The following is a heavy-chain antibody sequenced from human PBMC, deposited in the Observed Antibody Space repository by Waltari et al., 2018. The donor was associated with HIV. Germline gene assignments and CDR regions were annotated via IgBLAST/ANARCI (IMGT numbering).Heavy chain of an antibody. CDR2: ISRSVTSI. D-gene: IGHD2-15*01. V-gene: IGHV3-48*02. J-gene: IGHJ4*02. CDR1: GFTFSSYS. CDR3: SRDPLEVVSAAR. Sequence: EAQLVESGGGLVQPGGSLRLSCAASGFTFSSYSMSWVRQAPGKVLEWVSDISRSVTSIHYADSVKGRFTTSRDIAKNSLFLQMHSLRDEDTAVYYCSRDPLEVVSAARWGQGTLVTVSS.